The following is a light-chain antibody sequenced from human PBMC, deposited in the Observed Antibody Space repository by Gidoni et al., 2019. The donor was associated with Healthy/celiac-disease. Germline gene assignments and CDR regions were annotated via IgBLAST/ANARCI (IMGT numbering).Light chain of an antibody. CDR2: GAS. V-gene: IGKV3-20*01. J-gene: IGKJ4*01. CDR1: QSVSSSY. Sequence: ELVLTQSPGTLPLSPGERATLSCRASQSVSSSYLAWYQQKPGQAPRLLIYGASSRATGIPDRFSGSGSGTDFTLTISRLEPEDFAVYYCQQYGSSPLTFDGGTKVEIK. CDR3: QQYGSSPLT.